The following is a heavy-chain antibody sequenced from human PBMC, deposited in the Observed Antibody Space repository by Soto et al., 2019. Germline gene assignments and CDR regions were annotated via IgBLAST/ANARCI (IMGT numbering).Heavy chain of an antibody. Sequence: PGGSLRLSCAASGFTFGTYPMHWIRQAPGKGLEWVAFISYYGNNKYYADSVQGRFTISRDNSKSTLYLQMNSLRVEDTAVYYCAKKVPGSNPLDSWGQGALVTVSS. CDR1: GFTFGTYP. J-gene: IGHJ4*02. CDR2: ISYYGNNK. V-gene: IGHV3-30-3*02. CDR3: AKKVPGSNPLDS. D-gene: IGHD1-1*01.